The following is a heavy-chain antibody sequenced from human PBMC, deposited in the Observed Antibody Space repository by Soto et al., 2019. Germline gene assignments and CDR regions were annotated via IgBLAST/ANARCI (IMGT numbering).Heavy chain of an antibody. CDR1: GYTFTSYY. CDR2: INPSGGST. CDR3: ARALLWFGELLRNYYYYYGMDV. J-gene: IGHJ6*02. D-gene: IGHD3-10*01. Sequence: QLQLVQSGAEVKKPGASVKVSCKASGYTFTSYYMHWVRQAPGQGLEWMGIINPSGGSTSYAQKFQGRVTMTRDTSTSTVYMELSSLRSEDTAVYYCARALLWFGELLRNYYYYYGMDVWGQGTTVTVSS. V-gene: IGHV1-46*01.